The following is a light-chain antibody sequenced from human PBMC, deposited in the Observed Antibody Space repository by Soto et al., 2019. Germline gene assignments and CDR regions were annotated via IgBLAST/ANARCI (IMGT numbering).Light chain of an antibody. CDR1: QTVISNS. Sequence: VLRVLPRTMRVPAEVVGTPTCRGSQTVISNSLAWYQPKPGQPPRPLIPGASTRAPAIPERFSGSRSGTDFTLTSSSLEPEDFAVYYWQLYGGSPKTFGQGTQVDIK. J-gene: IGKJ1*01. CDR3: QLYGGSPKT. CDR2: GAS. V-gene: IGKV3-20*01.